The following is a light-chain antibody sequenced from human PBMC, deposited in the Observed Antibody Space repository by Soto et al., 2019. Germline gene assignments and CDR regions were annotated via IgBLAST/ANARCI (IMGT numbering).Light chain of an antibody. CDR1: QSISRW. CDR3: QQYNTYST. J-gene: IGKJ5*01. Sequence: DIQMTQTPSTLSASVGDRVTITCRASQSISRWLAWYQQKPGKAPQALIYDASSLKSGVPSRFSGNGSGTEFTLTISSLQPDNFATYYCQQYNTYSTFGQGTRLEIK. CDR2: DAS. V-gene: IGKV1-5*01.